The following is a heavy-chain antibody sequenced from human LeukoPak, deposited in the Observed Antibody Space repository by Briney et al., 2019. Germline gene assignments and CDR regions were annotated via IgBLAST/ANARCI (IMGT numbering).Heavy chain of an antibody. CDR2: ISGSGGST. V-gene: IGHV3-23*01. D-gene: IGHD4-17*01. J-gene: IGHJ4*02. Sequence: GGSLRLSCAASGFTFSSHAMSWVRQAPGKGLEWVSAISGSGGSTYYADSVKGRFTISRDNSKNTLYLQMNSLRAEDTAVYYCAKAESNYGDYVPWDYWGQGTLVTVSS. CDR1: GFTFSSHA. CDR3: AKAESNYGDYVPWDY.